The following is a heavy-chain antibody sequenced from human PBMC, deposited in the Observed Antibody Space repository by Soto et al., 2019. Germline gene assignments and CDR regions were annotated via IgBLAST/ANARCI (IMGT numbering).Heavy chain of an antibody. Sequence: PGGSLRLSCAASGFTISSYTMHWVRQDPGKGLEWVAIISYDGRRTYYADSVKGRFTVSRDTSTNTLYLQMNSLRAEDTAVYYCASRGHYDILTAGMDVWGQGTTVTVSS. D-gene: IGHD3-9*01. CDR3: ASRGHYDILTAGMDV. V-gene: IGHV3-30*04. CDR2: ISYDGRRT. CDR1: GFTISSYT. J-gene: IGHJ6*02.